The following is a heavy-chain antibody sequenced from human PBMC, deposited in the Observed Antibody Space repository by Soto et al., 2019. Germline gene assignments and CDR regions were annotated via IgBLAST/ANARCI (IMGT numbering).Heavy chain of an antibody. D-gene: IGHD3-22*01. CDR1: GFTFSSYW. Sequence: PGGSLRLSCAGSGFTFSSYWMSWVRQAPGKGLEWVANIRQDGNEKYYVDSVKGRFTVSRDNAKSSLYLQMNSLRAEDTATYFCARDLNYYDRSGYPGYWGPRTLVTVSS. CDR2: IRQDGNEK. V-gene: IGHV3-7*03. J-gene: IGHJ4*02. CDR3: ARDLNYYDRSGYPGY.